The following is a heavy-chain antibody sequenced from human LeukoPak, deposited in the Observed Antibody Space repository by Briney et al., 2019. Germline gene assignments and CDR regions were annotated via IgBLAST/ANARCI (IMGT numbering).Heavy chain of an antibody. CDR1: GYTLTELF. Sequence: ASVKVSCKVSGYTLTELFMHWVRQAPGKGLEWMGGFDPEDGETIYAQKFQGRGTMTEDTSTDTAYMELSSLRSEDTAVYYCATHPTRYSSGWYDYWGQGTLVTVSS. V-gene: IGHV1-24*01. CDR2: FDPEDGET. J-gene: IGHJ4*02. CDR3: ATHPTRYSSGWYDY. D-gene: IGHD6-19*01.